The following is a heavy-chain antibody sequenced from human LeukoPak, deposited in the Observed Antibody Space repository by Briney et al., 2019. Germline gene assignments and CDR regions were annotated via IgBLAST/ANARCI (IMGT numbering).Heavy chain of an antibody. CDR1: GGSIISNSYY. V-gene: IGHV4-39*01. D-gene: IGHD4-23*01. Sequence: SSETLSLTCTVSGGSIISNSYYWGWIRQPPGKGLEWIGSIYYSGSTYYNPSLKSRVAISVDTSKNQFSLKLSSVTAADPAVSYCAGSANYGDTSGYFDYGAQETLVTVP. CDR2: IYYSGST. J-gene: IGHJ4*02. CDR3: AGSANYGDTSGYFDY.